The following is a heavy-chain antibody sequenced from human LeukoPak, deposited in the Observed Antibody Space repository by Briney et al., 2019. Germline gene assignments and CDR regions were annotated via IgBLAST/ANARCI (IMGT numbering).Heavy chain of an antibody. J-gene: IGHJ4*02. Sequence: GGSLRLSCAASGFTFNDYAMYWVRQTPGKGLEWVTLISYDGYDKSYADSVKGRFTISRDNAKNSLYLQMNSLRAEDTAVYYCARSVSTMIVVVTPFDYWGQGTLVTVSS. CDR2: ISYDGYDK. V-gene: IGHV3-30-3*01. CDR1: GFTFNDYA. CDR3: ARSVSTMIVVVTPFDY. D-gene: IGHD3-22*01.